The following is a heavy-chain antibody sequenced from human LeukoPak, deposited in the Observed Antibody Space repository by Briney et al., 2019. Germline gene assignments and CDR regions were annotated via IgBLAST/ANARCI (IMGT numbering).Heavy chain of an antibody. CDR2: IIPILGIA. CDR1: GGTFSSYA. Sequence: SVKVSCKASGGTFSSYAISWVRQAPGQGLEWMGRIIPILGIANYAQKFQGRVTITADKSTSTAYMELSSLRSEDTAVYYCAREDYDILTGYSMSDYWGQGTLVTVSS. V-gene: IGHV1-69*04. CDR3: AREDYDILTGYSMSDY. J-gene: IGHJ4*02. D-gene: IGHD3-9*01.